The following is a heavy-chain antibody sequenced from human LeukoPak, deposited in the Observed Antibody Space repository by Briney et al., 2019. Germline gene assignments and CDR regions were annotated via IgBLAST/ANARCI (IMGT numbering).Heavy chain of an antibody. D-gene: IGHD6-13*01. CDR2: IYSGGST. Sequence: GGSLRLSCAASGFTVSSNYMSWVRQAPGKGLEWVSVIYSGGSTYYADSVKGRFTISRDNSKNTLYLQMNSLRAEGTAVYYCASAFIAAAGSLDYWGQGTLVTVSS. V-gene: IGHV3-53*01. J-gene: IGHJ4*02. CDR3: ASAFIAAAGSLDY. CDR1: GFTVSSNY.